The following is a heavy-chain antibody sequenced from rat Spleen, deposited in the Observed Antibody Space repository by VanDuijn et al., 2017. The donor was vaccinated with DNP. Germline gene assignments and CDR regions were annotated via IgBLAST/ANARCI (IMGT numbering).Heavy chain of an antibody. J-gene: IGHJ2*01. Sequence: QVQLKESGPGLVQPSQTLSLACTVSGFSLTSHHVHWVRQPSGKGLEWMGIIGTGGTTEYTPIFKSRLSISRDTSKSQVFLRMNSLQSEDTATYYCARDWDGYNIDYWGQGVMVTVSS. CDR2: IGTGGTT. D-gene: IGHD4-1*01. CDR1: GFSLTSHH. CDR3: ARDWDGYNIDY. V-gene: IGHV2-30*01.